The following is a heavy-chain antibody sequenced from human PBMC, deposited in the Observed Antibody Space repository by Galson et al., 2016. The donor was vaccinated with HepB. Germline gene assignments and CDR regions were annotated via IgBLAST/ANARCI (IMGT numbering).Heavy chain of an antibody. Sequence: SLSLSCAATGFTFGDYAMHWFRQAPGKGLEWVGFIRSKAYGGTTEYAASVKGRFTISRDDSKSIAYLQMNSLKTEDTAVYYCGREGRSLNAFDIWGQGTMVTVSS. V-gene: IGHV3-49*03. CDR3: GREGRSLNAFDI. CDR2: IRSKAYGGTT. CDR1: GFTFGDYA. J-gene: IGHJ3*02. D-gene: IGHD2-15*01.